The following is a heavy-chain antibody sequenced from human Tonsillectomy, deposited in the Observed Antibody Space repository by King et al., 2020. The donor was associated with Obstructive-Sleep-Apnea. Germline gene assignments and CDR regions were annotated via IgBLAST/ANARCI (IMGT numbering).Heavy chain of an antibody. V-gene: IGHV3-9*01. Sequence: QLVQSGGRLVQPGRSLRLSCAASGFTFDGYAMHWIRQAPGKGLEWVSGISWNRGSIDYADSVKGRFTISRDNAKNSLYLQMNSLRAEDTALYYCAKDAAAYCSSTSCYVSDWGQGTLVTVSS. D-gene: IGHD2-2*01. CDR2: ISWNRGSI. CDR3: AKDAAAYCSSTSCYVSD. CDR1: GFTFDGYA. J-gene: IGHJ4*02.